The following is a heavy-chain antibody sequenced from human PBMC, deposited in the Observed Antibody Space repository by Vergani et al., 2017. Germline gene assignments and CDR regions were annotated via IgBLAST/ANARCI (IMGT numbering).Heavy chain of an antibody. J-gene: IGHJ3*02. CDR3: ARRPPGWNYAFDI. V-gene: IGHV1-69*04. CDR2: IIPILGIA. D-gene: IGHD1-7*01. Sequence: QVQLVQSGAEVKKPGASVKVSCKASGGTFSSYAISWVRQAPGQGLEWMGRIIPILGIANYAQKFQGRVTITADKSTSTAYMELSSLRSEDTAVYYCARRPPGWNYAFDIWGQGTMVTVSS. CDR1: GGTFSSYA.